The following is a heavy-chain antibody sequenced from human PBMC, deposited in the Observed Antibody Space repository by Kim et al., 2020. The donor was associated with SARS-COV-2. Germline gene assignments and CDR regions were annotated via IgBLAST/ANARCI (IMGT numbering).Heavy chain of an antibody. CDR3: AKAKYQLPPCGMDV. V-gene: IGHV3-23*01. J-gene: IGHJ6*02. D-gene: IGHD2-2*01. Sequence: DSVEGRFTISRDNSKNTLFLQMNSRRADDTAVYFCAKAKYQLPPCGMDVWGQGTTVTVSS.